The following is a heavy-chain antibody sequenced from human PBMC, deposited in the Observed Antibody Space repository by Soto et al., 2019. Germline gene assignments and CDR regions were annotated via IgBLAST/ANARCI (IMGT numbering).Heavy chain of an antibody. Sequence: PSETLSLTCTVSGGSISSYYWTWIRQPPGKGLEWIGYIYCSGSPNYNPSLKSRVSISVDTSKNQFSLKLSSVTAADTAVYYCARNRDGYNPYCFDYWGQGTLVTVSS. J-gene: IGHJ4*02. D-gene: IGHD5-12*01. CDR1: GGSISSYY. V-gene: IGHV4-59*01. CDR3: ARNRDGYNPYCFDY. CDR2: IYCSGSP.